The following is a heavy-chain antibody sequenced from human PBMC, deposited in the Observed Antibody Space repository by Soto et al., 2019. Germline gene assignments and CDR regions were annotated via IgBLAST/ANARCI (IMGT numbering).Heavy chain of an antibody. Sequence: EVQLVESGGGLVQPGGSLRLSCAASGCTFSSYSMNWVRQAPGKGLEWVSYISSSSSTIYYADSVKGRFTISRDNAKNSLYLQMNSLRAEDTAVYYCARDLDDYIWGSYRYPDYWGQGTLVTVSS. V-gene: IGHV3-48*01. CDR1: GCTFSSYS. CDR2: ISSSSSTI. D-gene: IGHD3-16*02. J-gene: IGHJ4*02. CDR3: ARDLDDYIWGSYRYPDY.